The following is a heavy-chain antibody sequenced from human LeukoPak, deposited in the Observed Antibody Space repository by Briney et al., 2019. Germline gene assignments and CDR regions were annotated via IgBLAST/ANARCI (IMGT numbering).Heavy chain of an antibody. CDR2: VRSDGTTK. CDR1: GFTFSSHG. Sequence: GGSLRLSCAASGFTFSSHGMHWVRQAPGKGLEWVAFVRSDGTTKYYTESVKGRFTISRDNSKNTVFLQMNSLRPEDTAVYYCAKDQPRAYFDYWGQGTLVTVSS. CDR3: AKDQPRAYFDY. V-gene: IGHV3-30*02. D-gene: IGHD2-2*01. J-gene: IGHJ4*02.